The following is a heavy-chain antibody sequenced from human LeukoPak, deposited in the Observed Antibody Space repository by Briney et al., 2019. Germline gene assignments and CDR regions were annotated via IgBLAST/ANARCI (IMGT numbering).Heavy chain of an antibody. Sequence: HPGGSLRLSCAASGFSFSIYGMSWVRQAPGKGLHWLSAISANGINTYYANSVKGRFTISRDNSKNTLYLQMGSLRAEDMAVYYCARGGQWLAIDYWGQGTLVTVSS. D-gene: IGHD6-19*01. CDR2: ISANGINT. V-gene: IGHV3-64*01. CDR3: ARGGQWLAIDY. CDR1: GFSFSIYG. J-gene: IGHJ4*02.